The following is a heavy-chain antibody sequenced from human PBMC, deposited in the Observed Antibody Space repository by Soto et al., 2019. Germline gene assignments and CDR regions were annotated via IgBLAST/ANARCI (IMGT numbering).Heavy chain of an antibody. Sequence: GGSLRLSCAASGFTFSIYGMHWVRQAPGKGLEWVALIWNDGIRKVYVDSVKGRSTISRDNSKNTLDLQMNSLRAEDTAVYYCARDDDYEANAFDYWGPGTLVTVSS. D-gene: IGHD3-22*01. CDR1: GFTFSIYG. J-gene: IGHJ4*02. CDR2: IWNDGIRK. V-gene: IGHV3-33*01. CDR3: ARDDDYEANAFDY.